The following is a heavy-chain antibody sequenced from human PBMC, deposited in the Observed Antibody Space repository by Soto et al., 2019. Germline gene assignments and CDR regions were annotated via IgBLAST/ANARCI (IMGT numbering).Heavy chain of an antibody. CDR1: GFTFSSYA. D-gene: IGHD2-2*01. V-gene: IGHV3-23*01. CDR3: AKGGRYCSSNSCPSDAFDI. CDR2: ISGSGGST. J-gene: IGHJ3*02. Sequence: EVQLLESGGGLVQPGGSLRLSCAASGFTFSSYAMSWVRQAPGKGLEWVSAISGSGGSTYYADSVKGRFTISRDNSKNTLYLQMNSLRAEDTAVYYCAKGGRYCSSNSCPSDAFDIWGQGTMVTVSS.